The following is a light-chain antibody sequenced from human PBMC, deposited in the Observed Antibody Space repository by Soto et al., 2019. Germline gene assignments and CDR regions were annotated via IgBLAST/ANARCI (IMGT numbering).Light chain of an antibody. Sequence: DIQMTQSPSSLSASVGDRVTITCRASQTIVTYLNWYQQKPGNAPKLLTYAASNLQNGVPSRFSGSGSGTDFTLTISSLQPEDFATYFCQQTSSNPRTFGQGTKVDIK. V-gene: IGKV1-39*01. CDR1: QTIVTY. J-gene: IGKJ1*01. CDR3: QQTSSNPRT. CDR2: AAS.